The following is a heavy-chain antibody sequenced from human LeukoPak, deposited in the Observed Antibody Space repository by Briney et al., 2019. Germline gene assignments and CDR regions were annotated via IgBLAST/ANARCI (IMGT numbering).Heavy chain of an antibody. CDR1: GDSMISYY. J-gene: IGHJ4*02. Sequence: SETLSLTCTVSGDSMISYYWSWIRQPPGKGLEWIGSIYYSKNTYYNPSLKSRVTISADTSKNQFSLTLGSVSATGTAVYYCVSPRGFSYGYFDYWGQGTLVTVSS. D-gene: IGHD5-18*01. V-gene: IGHV4-59*05. CDR3: VSPRGFSYGYFDY. CDR2: IYYSKNT.